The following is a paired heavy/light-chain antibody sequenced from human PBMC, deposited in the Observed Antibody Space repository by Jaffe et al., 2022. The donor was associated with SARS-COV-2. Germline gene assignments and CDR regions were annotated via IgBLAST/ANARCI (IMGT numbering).Heavy chain of an antibody. CDR2: IQREFDGGAT. Sequence: EVQLVESGGALVKPGGSLTLSCAVSGVTFADAWMIWVRQAPGKGLEWVGRIQREFDGGATYYTAPVKGRFTITRDDSKNTLYVQMNSLKIEDTAVYYCASQGGAGEAHHWGQGTLVIVSS. V-gene: IGHV3-15*02. J-gene: IGHJ1*01. CDR3: ASQGGAGEAHH. D-gene: IGHD3-10*01. CDR1: GVTFADAW.
Light chain of an antibody. V-gene: IGLV2-11*01. CDR3: CSYVGAFV. J-gene: IGLJ2*01. Sequence: QSALTQPRSVSGSPGQSVTISCTGTSSDVGSNDFVSWYQQHPGKAPKLLIYVVDRRPSGVPDRFSGSKSGSTASLTISGLQAEDEADYYCCSYVGAFVFGGGTKLTVL. CDR1: SSDVGSNDF. CDR2: VVD.